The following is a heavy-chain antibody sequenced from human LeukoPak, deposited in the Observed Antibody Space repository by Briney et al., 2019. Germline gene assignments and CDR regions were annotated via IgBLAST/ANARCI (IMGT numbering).Heavy chain of an antibody. D-gene: IGHD6-13*01. CDR2: IYYSGST. CDR1: GGSIGSSSYY. Sequence: PSETLSLTCTVSGGSIGSSSYYWGWIRQPPGKGLEWIGSIYYSGSTYYNPSLKSRVTISVDTSKNQFSLKLSSVTAADTAVYYCARDAIIASAGTGPRRHKGDTKRAYWGQGTLVTVSS. CDR3: ARDAIIASAGTGPRRHKGDTKRAY. J-gene: IGHJ4*02. V-gene: IGHV4-39*07.